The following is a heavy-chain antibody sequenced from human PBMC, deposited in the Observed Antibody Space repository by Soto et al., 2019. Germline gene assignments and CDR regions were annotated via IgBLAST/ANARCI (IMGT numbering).Heavy chain of an antibody. CDR3: ASSSYYDFWSGYPYHPFDY. Sequence: ASVKVSCKASGYTFTGYYMHWVRQAPGQGLEWMGIINPSGGSTSYAQKFQGRVTMTRDTSTSTVYMELSSLRSEDTAVYYCASSSYYDFWSGYPYHPFDYPGQGTLVTVSS. V-gene: IGHV1-46*01. CDR1: GYTFTGYY. CDR2: INPSGGST. D-gene: IGHD3-3*01. J-gene: IGHJ4*02.